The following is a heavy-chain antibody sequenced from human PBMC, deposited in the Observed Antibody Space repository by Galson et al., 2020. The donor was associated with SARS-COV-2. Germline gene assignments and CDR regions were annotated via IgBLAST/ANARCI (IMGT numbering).Heavy chain of an antibody. CDR1: GFSLSTSGVG. CDR3: AYRGDTTGRAYYGMDV. CDR2: IYWNDDK. D-gene: IGHD1-1*01. V-gene: IGHV2-5*01. J-gene: IGHJ6*02. Sequence: ESGPTLVKPTQTLTLTCTFSGFSLSTSGVGVGWIRQPPGKALEWLAFIYWNDDKRYSPSLKSRLSITKDTSKSQVVLTMTSMDPVDTGTYYCAYRGDTTGRAYYGMDVWGQGTTVTVSS.